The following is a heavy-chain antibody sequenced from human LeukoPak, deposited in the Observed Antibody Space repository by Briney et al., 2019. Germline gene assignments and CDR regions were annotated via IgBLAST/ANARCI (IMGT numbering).Heavy chain of an antibody. J-gene: IGHJ4*02. CDR1: GYIFTNYW. V-gene: IGHV5-51*01. Sequence: GESLKISCKASGYIFTNYWIGWVRQKPGKGLEWMGIIYPRDSDTRYSPSFQGQVTVSADKSISTAYLQWNTLEASDTAMYYCAIRQYSGYDFDFWGQGTLVTVSS. D-gene: IGHD5-12*01. CDR2: IYPRDSDT. CDR3: AIRQYSGYDFDF.